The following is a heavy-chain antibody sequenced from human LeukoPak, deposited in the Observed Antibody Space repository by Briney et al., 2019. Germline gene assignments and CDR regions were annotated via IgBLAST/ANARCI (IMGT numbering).Heavy chain of an antibody. Sequence: GGSLRLSCAASGFTFSSYAMSWVRQAPGKGLEWVSLISGSGGSTYYADSVKGRFTISRDNSKNTLYLQMNSLRAEDTAVYFCAKDQKWGPADYYFDSWGQGTLVTVSS. CDR3: AKDQKWGPADYYFDS. CDR1: GFTFSSYA. D-gene: IGHD2-2*01. J-gene: IGHJ4*02. V-gene: IGHV3-23*01. CDR2: ISGSGGST.